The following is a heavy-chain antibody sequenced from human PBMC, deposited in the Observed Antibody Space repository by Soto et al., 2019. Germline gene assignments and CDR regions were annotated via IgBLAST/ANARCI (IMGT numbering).Heavy chain of an antibody. V-gene: IGHV4-31*03. CDR1: GGSISSSGYY. Sequence: QVQLQESGPGLVKPSQTLSLTCTVSGGSISSSGYYWSWIRQLPGKGLEWIGYIYYSGSTYYNPSPKSRVTISVDTSKNQFSLKLSSVTAADTAVYYCARDLGHYYDSPGHFDYWGQGTLVTVSS. J-gene: IGHJ4*02. D-gene: IGHD3-22*01. CDR3: ARDLGHYYDSPGHFDY. CDR2: IYYSGST.